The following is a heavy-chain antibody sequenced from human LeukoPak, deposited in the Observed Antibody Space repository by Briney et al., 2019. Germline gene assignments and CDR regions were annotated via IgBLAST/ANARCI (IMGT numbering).Heavy chain of an antibody. J-gene: IGHJ5*02. Sequence: GGSLRLSCAASEFTFSSSAMSWVRQAPGKGLEWVSGISASGGSTYYTDSVKGRFTISRDNSKNTLYLQMNSLRAEDTAVYYCAKDAGLASLPGFDPWGQGTLVTVSS. CDR2: ISASGGST. CDR1: EFTFSSSA. D-gene: IGHD3-16*01. V-gene: IGHV3-23*01. CDR3: AKDAGLASLPGFDP.